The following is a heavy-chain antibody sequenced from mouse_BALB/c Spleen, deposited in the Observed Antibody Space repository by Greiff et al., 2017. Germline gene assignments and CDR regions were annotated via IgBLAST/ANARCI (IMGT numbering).Heavy chain of an antibody. J-gene: IGHJ3*01. Sequence: EVKLEESGGGLVQPGGSMKLSCVASGFTFSNYWMNWVRQSPEKGLEWVAEIRLKSNNYATHYAESVKGRFTISRDDSKSSVYLQMNNLRAEDTGIYYCTNFAYWGQGTLVTVSA. CDR1: GFTFSNYW. V-gene: IGHV6-6*02. CDR3: TNFAY. CDR2: IRLKSNNYAT.